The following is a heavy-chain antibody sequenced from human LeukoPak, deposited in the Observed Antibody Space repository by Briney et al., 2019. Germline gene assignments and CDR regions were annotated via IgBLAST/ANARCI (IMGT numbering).Heavy chain of an antibody. J-gene: IGHJ4*02. D-gene: IGHD3-10*01. V-gene: IGHV4-39*01. CDR3: ARHPPYGSRNWGSYYFDY. CDR2: IYYSGST. CDR1: GGSVSSTTYY. Sequence: SETLSLICTVSGGSVSSTTYYWGWIRQPPGKGLEWIGSIYYSGSTYYNPSLKSRVTISVDTSKNQFSLKLSSVTAADTAVYYCARHPPYGSRNWGSYYFDYWGQGTLVTVSS.